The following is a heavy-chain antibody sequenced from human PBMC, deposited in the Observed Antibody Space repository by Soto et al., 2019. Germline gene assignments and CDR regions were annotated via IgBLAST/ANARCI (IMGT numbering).Heavy chain of an antibody. Sequence: ASVKVSCKASGYTFASYAMHWGRQAPGQRLEWMGWINAGNGNTKYSQKFQGRVTITRDTSASTAYMELSSLRSEDTAVYYCAIRGGPYEFVWGSYRSSNWVDPWG. CDR3: AIRGGPYEFVWGSYRSSNWVDP. V-gene: IGHV1-3*01. CDR2: INAGNGNT. D-gene: IGHD3-16*02. CDR1: GYTFASYA. J-gene: IGHJ5*02.